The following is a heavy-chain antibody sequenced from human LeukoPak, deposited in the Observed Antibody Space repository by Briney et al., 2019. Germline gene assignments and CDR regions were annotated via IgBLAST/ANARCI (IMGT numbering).Heavy chain of an antibody. J-gene: IGHJ5*02. CDR3: AKDQGSSWPPFDP. V-gene: IGHV3-7*01. CDR1: GFTFGGFW. CDR2: IRQDGSAE. D-gene: IGHD6-13*01. Sequence: GGSLRLSCAASGFTFGGFWMSWVRQAPGKGLEWVANIRQDGSAEYYVDSVKGRFTISRDNSKNTLYLQMNSLRAEDTAVYYCAKDQGSSWPPFDPWGQGTLVTVSS.